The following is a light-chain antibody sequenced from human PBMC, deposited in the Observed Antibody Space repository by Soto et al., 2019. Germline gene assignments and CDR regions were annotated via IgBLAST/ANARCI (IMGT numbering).Light chain of an antibody. CDR1: QSVRSN. J-gene: IGKJ1*01. CDR3: QQRSNWPWT. Sequence: EIVLTQSPATLSLSPGERATLSCRASQSVRSNLAWYQQKPGQAPRLLIYDASNRATGIPGRFSGSGSGTDFTLTISNLEPEDFAVYYCQQRSNWPWTFDQGAKVEIK. V-gene: IGKV3-11*01. CDR2: DAS.